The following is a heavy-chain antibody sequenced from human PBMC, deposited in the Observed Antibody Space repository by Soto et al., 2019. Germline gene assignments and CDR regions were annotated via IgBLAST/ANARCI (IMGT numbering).Heavy chain of an antibody. D-gene: IGHD6-13*01. Sequence: GGSLRLSCAASGFPFADAWMNWVRQAPGKGLEWIGHIRAKQYGGTTDYAAPVKGRFTISRGDSKNTVYLQMDSLKTEDTALFYCTTGYASTWYSWGQGTPVTVS. CDR2: IRAKQYGGTT. CDR3: TTGYASTWYS. CDR1: GFPFADAW. V-gene: IGHV3-15*07. J-gene: IGHJ5*02.